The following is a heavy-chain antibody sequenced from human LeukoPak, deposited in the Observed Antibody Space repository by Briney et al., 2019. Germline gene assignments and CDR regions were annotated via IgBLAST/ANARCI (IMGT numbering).Heavy chain of an antibody. Sequence: SETLSLTCTVSGGSISSGSYYWSWIRQPAGKGLEWIGRIYTSGSTNYNPSLKSRVTISVDTSKNQFSLKLSSVTAADPAVYYCARAGAGSEKKKWVINYFDYWGQGTLVTVSS. CDR3: ARAGAGSEKKKWVINYFDY. V-gene: IGHV4-61*02. CDR2: IYTSGST. CDR1: GGSISSGSYY. J-gene: IGHJ4*02. D-gene: IGHD3-10*01.